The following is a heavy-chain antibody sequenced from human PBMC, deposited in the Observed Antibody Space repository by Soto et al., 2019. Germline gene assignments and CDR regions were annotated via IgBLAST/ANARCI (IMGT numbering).Heavy chain of an antibody. J-gene: IGHJ4*02. CDR1: GFTFSSYG. V-gene: IGHV3-30*03. Sequence: GGSLRLSCAASGFTFSSYGMHWVRQAPGKGLEWVAVISYDGSNKYYADSVKGRFTISRDNSKNTLYLQMNSLRAEDTAVYYWAYGGNYYFDYWGQGTLVTVSS. D-gene: IGHD2-21*02. CDR3: AYGGNYYFDY. CDR2: ISYDGSNK.